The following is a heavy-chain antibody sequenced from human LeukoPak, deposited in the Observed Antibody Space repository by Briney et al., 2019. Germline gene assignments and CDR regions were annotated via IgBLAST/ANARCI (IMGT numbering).Heavy chain of an antibody. V-gene: IGHV3-23*01. Sequence: GGSLRLSCAASGFTFSSYAMSWVRQAPGKGLEWVSAISGSGGSTYYADSVKGRFTISRDNSKNTLYLQMNSLRAEDTAVYYCARAGSRSGWTLWGQGTLVTVSS. D-gene: IGHD6-19*01. CDR3: ARAGSRSGWTL. J-gene: IGHJ4*02. CDR2: ISGSGGST. CDR1: GFTFSSYA.